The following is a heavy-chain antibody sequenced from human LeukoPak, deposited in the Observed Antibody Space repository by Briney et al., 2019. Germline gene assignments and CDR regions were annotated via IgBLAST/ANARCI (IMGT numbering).Heavy chain of an antibody. V-gene: IGHV3-7*01. CDR1: GFTFSSYW. J-gene: IGHJ4*02. CDR3: ATSNGFGELEPFDY. D-gene: IGHD3-10*01. Sequence: GGSLRLSCAASGFTFSSYWMSWVRQAPGKGLEWVANIKQDGSEKYYVDSVEGRFTISRDNAKNSLYLQMNSLRAEDTAVYYCATSNGFGELEPFDYWGQGTLVTVSS. CDR2: IKQDGSEK.